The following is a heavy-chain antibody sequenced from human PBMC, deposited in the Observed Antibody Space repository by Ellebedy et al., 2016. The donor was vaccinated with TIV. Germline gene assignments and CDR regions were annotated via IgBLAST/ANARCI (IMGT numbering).Heavy chain of an antibody. Sequence: SGPTLVKPTQTLTLTCTFSGFSLSTTGVCVSWIRQPQGKALEWLALYYWDDDKRYSPSLKSRLTITKDTSKNQVVLTMTNMAPVDTATYYCARILVLYDSSGYDACDIWGQGTMVTVSS. J-gene: IGHJ3*02. D-gene: IGHD3-22*01. CDR2: YYWDDDK. CDR1: GFSLSTTGVC. CDR3: ARILVLYDSSGYDACDI. V-gene: IGHV2-5*02.